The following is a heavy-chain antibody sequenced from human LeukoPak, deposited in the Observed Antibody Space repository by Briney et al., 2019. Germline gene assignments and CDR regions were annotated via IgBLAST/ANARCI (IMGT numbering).Heavy chain of an antibody. J-gene: IGHJ3*02. CDR3: ARVPPSLYGSGSYYKRQAFDI. V-gene: IGHV4-59*12. CDR1: GGSISGNY. CDR2: IHYSGGS. D-gene: IGHD3-10*01. Sequence: SETLSLTCTVSGGSISGNYWSWIRQPPGKGLEWIGEIHYSGGSKYNPSLKSRVTVSADTTRNQFSLKLSSVTAADTAVYYCARVPPSLYGSGSYYKRQAFDIWGQGTMVTVSS.